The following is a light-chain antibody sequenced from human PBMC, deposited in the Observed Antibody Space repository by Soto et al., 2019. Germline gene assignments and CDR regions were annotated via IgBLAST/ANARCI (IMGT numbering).Light chain of an antibody. CDR2: GAS. CDR1: QSVSSYY. CDR3: QQYGSSPWT. V-gene: IGKV3-20*01. Sequence: LTQAPSSLSFSPGERATLSGRATQSVSSYYLAWYQQKPGQAPRLLIYGASSRATGIPDRFSGSGSGTDFTLTISRLEPEDFAVYYCQQYGSSPWTFGQGTKV. J-gene: IGKJ1*01.